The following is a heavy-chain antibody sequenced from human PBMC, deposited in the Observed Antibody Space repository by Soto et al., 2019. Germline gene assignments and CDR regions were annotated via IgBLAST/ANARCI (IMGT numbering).Heavy chain of an antibody. D-gene: IGHD5-18*01. Sequence: QVQLVQSGAEVKKPESSVKVSCKAPGGTFSTYAISWVRQAPGQGLEGMGGFIPMLGTANYAQRFQARVTITADESTNTVYMELSSLRSEDTAVYFCASGIQLWLRRINNGYSGWGQGTLVTVSS. CDR3: ASGIQLWLRRINNGYSG. V-gene: IGHV1-69*12. J-gene: IGHJ4*02. CDR2: FIPMLGTA. CDR1: GGTFSTYA.